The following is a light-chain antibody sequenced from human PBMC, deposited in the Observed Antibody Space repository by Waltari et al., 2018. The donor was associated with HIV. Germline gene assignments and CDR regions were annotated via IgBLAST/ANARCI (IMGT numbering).Light chain of an antibody. Sequence: NFMLTQPHSVSESPGKTVTISCTRSSGSLARNYVQWYQQRPGSSPTTVIYEDNQRPSGVPDRFSGSIDSSSNSASLTISGLKTEDEADYYCQSYDSSNHVVFGGGTKLTVL. V-gene: IGLV6-57*01. CDR1: SGSLARNY. CDR3: QSYDSSNHVV. CDR2: EDN. J-gene: IGLJ2*01.